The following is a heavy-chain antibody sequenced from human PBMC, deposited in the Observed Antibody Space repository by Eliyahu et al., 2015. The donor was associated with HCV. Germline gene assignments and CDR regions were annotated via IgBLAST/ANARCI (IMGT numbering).Heavy chain of an antibody. CDR2: TRGRRFST. D-gene: IGHD2-21*01. Sequence: EVQLVESGGGLVQPGGSLRLSCVGSGFNFSDYGLTWVRQAPGKGLEWVSYTRGRRFSTHYGDSVRGRFTISRDNAKSSVYLQMNSLRVDDTATYYCARVRDIVVLLDVWGQGTTVTVSS. V-gene: IGHV3-48*04. CDR1: GFNFSDYG. CDR3: ARVRDIVVLLDV. J-gene: IGHJ6*02.